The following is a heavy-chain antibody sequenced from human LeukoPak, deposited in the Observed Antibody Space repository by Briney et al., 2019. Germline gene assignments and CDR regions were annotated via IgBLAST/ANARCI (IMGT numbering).Heavy chain of an antibody. V-gene: IGHV3-23*01. CDR1: GFTFSSYS. CDR3: AKGNAAAGIYD. J-gene: IGHJ4*02. CDR2: ISGSGGST. D-gene: IGHD6-13*01. Sequence: GGSLRLSCAASGFTFSSYSMNWVRQAPGKGLEWVSAISGSGGSTYYADSVKGRFTISRDNSKNTLYLQMNSLRAEDTAVYYCAKGNAAAGIYDWGQGILVTVSS.